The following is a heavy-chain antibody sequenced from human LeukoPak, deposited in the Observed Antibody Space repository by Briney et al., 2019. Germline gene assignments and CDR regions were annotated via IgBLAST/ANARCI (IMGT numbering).Heavy chain of an antibody. Sequence: SETLSLTCTVSGGSISPYYWSWIRQPPGKGLEWNGSIYYSGSTNYNPSLKSRVTMSVDTSKNQFSLKLSSVTAADTAVYYCVRVGATTSWYFDLWGRGTLVTVSS. CDR2: IYYSGST. CDR1: GGSISPYY. V-gene: IGHV4-59*08. J-gene: IGHJ2*01. CDR3: VRVGATTSWYFDL. D-gene: IGHD1-26*01.